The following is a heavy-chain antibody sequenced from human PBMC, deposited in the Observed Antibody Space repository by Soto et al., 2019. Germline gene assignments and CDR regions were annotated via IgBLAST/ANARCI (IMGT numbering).Heavy chain of an antibody. V-gene: IGHV3-30-3*01. CDR3: ARGGVVVAGTDWFDT. CDR1: GFTFGSYA. J-gene: IGHJ5*02. CDR2: ISYDGSNK. Sequence: GGSLRLSCAASGFTFGSYAMHWVRQAPGKGLEWVAVISYDGSNKYYEDSVKGRFTISRDNSKNMLYLQMNSLRAEDTAVYYCARGGVVVAGTDWFDTWGQGTLVTVSS. D-gene: IGHD2-15*01.